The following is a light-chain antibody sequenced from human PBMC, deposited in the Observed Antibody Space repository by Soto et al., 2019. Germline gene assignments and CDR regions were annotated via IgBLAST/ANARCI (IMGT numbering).Light chain of an antibody. CDR3: QQYNNWPPTWT. Sequence: EIVMTQSPATLSVSPGERATLSCRASQTIGSNLAWYQQKPGQPPRLLIYDASTRATDIPVRFTGSGSGTEFTLTISSLQSEDFAVFYCQQYNNWPPTWTFGQGTKVDVK. CDR1: QTIGSN. J-gene: IGKJ1*01. CDR2: DAS. V-gene: IGKV3-15*01.